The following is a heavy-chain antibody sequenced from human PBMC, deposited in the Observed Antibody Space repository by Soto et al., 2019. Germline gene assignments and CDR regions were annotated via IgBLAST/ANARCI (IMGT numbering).Heavy chain of an antibody. Sequence: PSETLPLTCTVSAGPTSSNYWSWIRQPPGKELEWNGNIYHSGSTNYNPSLKSRVTISVDTSKNQFSLKLSCVTAADTAVYYCARGGPVVVADTELDYWGQGTLVTVSS. CDR1: AGPTSSNY. CDR2: IYHSGST. CDR3: ARGGPVVVADTELDY. D-gene: IGHD2-15*01. J-gene: IGHJ4*02. V-gene: IGHV4-59*01.